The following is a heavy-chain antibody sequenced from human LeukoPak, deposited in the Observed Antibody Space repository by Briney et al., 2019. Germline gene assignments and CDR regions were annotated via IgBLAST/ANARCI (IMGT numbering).Heavy chain of an antibody. CDR1: GFTFNTYP. CDR3: AKGDDYGANTRLPKYNWFDP. Sequence: GGSLRLSCAASGFTFNTYPMHWVRQAPGKGLEWVAYIRYDGNNKNYADSVKGRFTISRDNSKDMLYLQMNSLRPEDTAVYYCAKGDDYGANTRLPKYNWFDPWGQGTLVTVSS. D-gene: IGHD4-23*01. J-gene: IGHJ5*02. CDR2: IRYDGNNK. V-gene: IGHV3-30*02.